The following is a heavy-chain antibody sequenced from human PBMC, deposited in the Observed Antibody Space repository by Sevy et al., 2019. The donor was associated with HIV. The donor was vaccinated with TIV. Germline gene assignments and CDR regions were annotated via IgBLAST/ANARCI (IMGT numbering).Heavy chain of an antibody. D-gene: IGHD6-13*01. J-gene: IGHJ4*02. CDR2: TYYRSKWYN. CDR3: ARALGSCSWYGGYYFDY. V-gene: IGHV6-1*01. CDR1: GDSVSSNSAA. Sequence: SQTLSLTCAISGDSVSSNSAAWNWIRQSPSRGLEWLGRTYYRSKWYNEYAVSVKSRITINPDTSKNQFSLQLNSVTPEDTAVYYCARALGSCSWYGGYYFDYWGQGTLVTVSS.